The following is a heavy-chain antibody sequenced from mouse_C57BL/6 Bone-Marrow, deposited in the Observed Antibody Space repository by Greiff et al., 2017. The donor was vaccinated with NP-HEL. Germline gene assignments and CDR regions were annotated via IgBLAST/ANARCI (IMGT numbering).Heavy chain of an antibody. CDR2: ISNGGGST. D-gene: IGHD1-1*01. J-gene: IGHJ4*01. V-gene: IGHV5-12*01. CDR3: ARTSYYVYYYAMDY. Sequence: EVQVVESGGGLVQPGGSLKLSCAASGFTFSDYYMYWVRQTPEKRLEWVAYISNGGGSTYYPDTVKGRFTISRDNAKNTLYLQMSRLKSEDTAMYYCARTSYYVYYYAMDYWGQGTSVTVSS. CDR1: GFTFSDYY.